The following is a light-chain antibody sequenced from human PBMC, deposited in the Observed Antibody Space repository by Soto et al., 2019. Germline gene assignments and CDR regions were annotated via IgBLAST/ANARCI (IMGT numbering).Light chain of an antibody. J-gene: IGKJ4*01. Sequence: DIQMTQSPSSLSASVGDRVTITCRASQGIRSSLAWFQQKPGRAPKPLIYAVSSLQSGVPSKFSGSGSGTDFTLTISSLQPEDSATYYCQQYKSYPLTFGGGTKVEIK. CDR2: AVS. CDR1: QGIRSS. CDR3: QQYKSYPLT. V-gene: IGKV1-16*02.